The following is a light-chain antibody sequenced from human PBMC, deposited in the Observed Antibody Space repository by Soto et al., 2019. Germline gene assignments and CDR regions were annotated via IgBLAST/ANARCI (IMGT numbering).Light chain of an antibody. V-gene: IGKV1-39*01. CDR2: AAS. Sequence: DIVLAQSTFSLSVSLVKRATINCKSIHSVLYSSNNKNYLAWYQQKPGKAPNLLIYAASGLQSGVPSRFSGSGSGTDFTLTISSLQPEDFATYYCQQSYRTPITFGQGRRPEVK. J-gene: IGKJ5*01. CDR3: QQSYRTPIT. CDR1: HSVLYSSNNKNY.